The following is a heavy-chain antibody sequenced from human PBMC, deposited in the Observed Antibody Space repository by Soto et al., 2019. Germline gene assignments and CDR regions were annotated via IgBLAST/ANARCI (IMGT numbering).Heavy chain of an antibody. D-gene: IGHD1-26*01. CDR2: MEPSSGRT. CDR3: ARGVTAGVDY. CDR1: GYSFTGLH. Sequence: ASVNVSCKASGYSFTGLHINWVRQTTGQGLEWMGWMEPSSGRTGYAQKFQGRVTMTRDTSINTAYMELSSLTSDDTAFYYCARGVTAGVDYWGQGPLVTVYS. V-gene: IGHV1-8*01. J-gene: IGHJ4*02.